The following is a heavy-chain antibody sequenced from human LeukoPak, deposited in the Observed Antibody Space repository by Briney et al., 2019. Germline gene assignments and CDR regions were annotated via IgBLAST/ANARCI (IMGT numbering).Heavy chain of an antibody. J-gene: IGHJ5*02. D-gene: IGHD3-22*01. CDR2: ISSSSSTI. CDR1: GFTFSSYS. CDR3: ARDGYYYDSSGYLNWFDP. Sequence: GRSLRLSCAASGFTFSSYSMNWVRQAPGKGLEWVSYISSSSSTIYYADSVKGRFTISRDNAKNSLYLQMNSLRGEDTAVYYCARDGYYYDSSGYLNWFDPWGQGTLVTVSS. V-gene: IGHV3-48*01.